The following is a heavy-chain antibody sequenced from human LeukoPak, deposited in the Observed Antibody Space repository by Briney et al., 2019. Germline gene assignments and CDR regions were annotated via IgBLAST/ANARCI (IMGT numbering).Heavy chain of an antibody. Sequence: GGSLRLSCAASDFAVSRNYMSWVRQAPGKGLEWVSVIYSGGSTYYADSVKGRFTISRDNSKNTLYLQMNSLRAEDTAVYYCARGSGIAAAQLDYWCQGTLVTVSS. D-gene: IGHD6-13*01. CDR1: DFAVSRNY. V-gene: IGHV3-53*01. CDR3: ARGSGIAAAQLDY. CDR2: IYSGGST. J-gene: IGHJ4*02.